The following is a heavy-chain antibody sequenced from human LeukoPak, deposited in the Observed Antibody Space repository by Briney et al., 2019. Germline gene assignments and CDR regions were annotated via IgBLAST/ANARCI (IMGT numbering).Heavy chain of an antibody. V-gene: IGHV1-18*01. D-gene: IGHD3-16*02. CDR1: GYNFITYP. Sequence: ASVKVSCKASGYNFITYPLIWVRQAPGQGLEWMGRISPYNDNTDLAQNLQGRVTMTTDTSTSTAYMELRGLPSDDTAVFFCARVATIWGSHRYFDYWGQGALVTVSS. CDR2: ISPYNDNT. CDR3: ARVATIWGSHRYFDY. J-gene: IGHJ4*02.